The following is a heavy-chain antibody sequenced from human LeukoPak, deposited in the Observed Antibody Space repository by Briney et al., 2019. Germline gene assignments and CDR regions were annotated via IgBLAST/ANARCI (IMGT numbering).Heavy chain of an antibody. CDR2: ISGSGGST. CDR1: GFTFSSYA. V-gene: IGHV3-23*01. J-gene: IGHJ4*02. CDR3: ATSGYDEYYFDY. Sequence: GGSLRLSCAASGFTFSSYAMSWVRQAPGKGLEWVSAISGSGGSTYYADSVKGRFTISRDNSRNTLYLQMNSLRAEDTAVYYCATSGYDEYYFDYWGQGTLVTVSS. D-gene: IGHD5-12*01.